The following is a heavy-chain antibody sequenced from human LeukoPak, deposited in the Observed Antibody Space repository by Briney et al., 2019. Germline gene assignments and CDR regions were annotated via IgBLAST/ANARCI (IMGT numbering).Heavy chain of an antibody. CDR1: GGSISSYY. J-gene: IGHJ4*01. D-gene: IGHD6-13*01. V-gene: IGHV4-59*01. CDR3: SRATSSWRPFDY. CDR2: IYYSGST. Sequence: SETLSLTCTVSGGSISSYYWSWIRQPPGKGLEWIGYIYYSGSTNYNPSLKSRLTISVDTSKNQFSLKLTSVTAADTAVYYCSRATSSWRPFDYWGHGALVTVSS.